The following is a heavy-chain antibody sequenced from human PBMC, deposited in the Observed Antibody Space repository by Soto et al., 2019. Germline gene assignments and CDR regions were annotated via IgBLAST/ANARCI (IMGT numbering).Heavy chain of an antibody. CDR1: GYTLNEVA. CDR2: FDPDEAET. V-gene: IGHV1-24*01. Sequence: QVQLVQSGAEVKKPGASVKVSCKVSGYTLNEVAMHWVRQAPGKGLEWLGGFDPDEAETIYAQHFQGRVTMTEDTSTDTVYMELSSLRSEDTALYFGTTYHGDYNFDHWGQGTLVIVSS. J-gene: IGHJ5*02. CDR3: TTYHGDYNFDH. D-gene: IGHD4-17*01.